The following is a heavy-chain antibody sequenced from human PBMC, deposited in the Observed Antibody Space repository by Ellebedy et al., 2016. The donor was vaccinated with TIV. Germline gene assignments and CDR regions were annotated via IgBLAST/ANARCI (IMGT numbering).Heavy chain of an antibody. J-gene: IGHJ4*02. CDR3: AKVPVGFCNRPFCFYLDD. CDR1: AFTFSAYG. Sequence: GESLKISCTASAFTFSAYGMHWVRQAPGKGLEWVAVISHDGSKTYYADSVQGRFTISSDNSNNTLYLQMTSLRTEDTAGCYCAKVPVGFCNRPFCFYLDDWGQGTLVSVSS. CDR2: ISHDGSKT. V-gene: IGHV3-30*18. D-gene: IGHD2-2*03.